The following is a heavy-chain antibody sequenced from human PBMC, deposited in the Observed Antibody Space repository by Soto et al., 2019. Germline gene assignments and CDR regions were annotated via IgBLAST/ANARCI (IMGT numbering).Heavy chain of an antibody. D-gene: IGHD1-26*01. J-gene: IGHJ6*02. CDR2: IIPIFGTA. CDR1: GGTFSSYA. V-gene: IGHV1-69*13. Sequence: SVKVSCKASGGTFSSYAISWVRQAPGQGLEWMGGIIPIFGTANYAQKFQGRVTITADESTSTAYMELSSLRSEDTAVYYCARSGGSSYDPSYYGMDVCGQGTTVTV. CDR3: ARSGGSSYDPSYYGMDV.